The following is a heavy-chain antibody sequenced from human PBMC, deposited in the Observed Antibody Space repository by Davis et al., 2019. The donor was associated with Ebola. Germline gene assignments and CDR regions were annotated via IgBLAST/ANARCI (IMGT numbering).Heavy chain of an antibody. J-gene: IGHJ6*02. CDR3: ARVRAYKSFSSTYYYYYGMDV. Sequence: PSETLSLTCAVYGGSFSGNYWSWIRQSPGKGLEWIGEINHSGSTKYNPSLKSRATISVDTSKDQFSLKLNSVTAADTAVYYCARVRAYKSFSSTYYYYYGMDVWGQGTTVTVSS. D-gene: IGHD2-2*01. CDR1: GGSFSGNY. CDR2: INHSGST. V-gene: IGHV4-34*01.